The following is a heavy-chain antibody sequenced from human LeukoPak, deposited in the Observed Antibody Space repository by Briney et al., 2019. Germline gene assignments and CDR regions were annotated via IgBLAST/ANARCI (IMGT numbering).Heavy chain of an antibody. J-gene: IGHJ4*02. CDR1: GFTFSSYG. V-gene: IGHV3-66*01. Sequence: PGGSLRLSCAASGFTFSSYGMHWVRQAPGKGLEWVAVIYSGGSTYYADSVKGRFTISRDNSKNTLYLQMNSLRAEDTAVYYCARVGYSSSWYYFDYWGQGTLVTVSS. D-gene: IGHD6-13*01. CDR3: ARVGYSSSWYYFDY. CDR2: IYSGGST.